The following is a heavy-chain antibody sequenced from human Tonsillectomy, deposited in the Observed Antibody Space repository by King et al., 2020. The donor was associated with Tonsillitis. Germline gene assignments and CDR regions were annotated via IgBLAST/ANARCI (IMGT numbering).Heavy chain of an antibody. V-gene: IGHV5-51*01. CDR2: IYPGDSET. Sequence: VQLVESGAEVKKPGESLKISCKASGYSFTSYWIGWVRQMPGKGLEWTGIIYPGDSETRYSPSFQGQVTISADKSISTAYLQWSSLKASDTAMYYCARPDAFLSGYYKGTLRYWGQGTLVTVSS. CDR1: GYSFTSYW. J-gene: IGHJ4*02. CDR3: ARPDAFLSGYYKGTLRY. D-gene: IGHD3-3*01.